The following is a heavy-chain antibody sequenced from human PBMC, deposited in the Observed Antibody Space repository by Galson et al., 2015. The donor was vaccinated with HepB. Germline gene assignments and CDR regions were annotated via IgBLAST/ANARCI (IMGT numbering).Heavy chain of an antibody. V-gene: IGHV4-59*01. CDR1: GGTISSNY. J-gene: IGHJ5*02. D-gene: IGHD4-11*01. CDR3: ARGPPGRRTTVSPSFDP. CDR2: IYYNGGT. Sequence: TLSLTCTVSGGTISSNYWTWIRQPPGKGLDYIGYIYYNGGTNYSPSLKSRVTISVDTSKNQVSLRLTSVTAADTAVYYCARGPPGRRTTVSPSFDPWGQGILVTVSS.